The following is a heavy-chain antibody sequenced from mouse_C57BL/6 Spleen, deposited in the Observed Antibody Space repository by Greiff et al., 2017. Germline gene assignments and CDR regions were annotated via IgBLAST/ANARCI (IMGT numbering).Heavy chain of an antibody. Sequence: QVQLQQPGAELVRPGSSVKLSCKASGYTFTSYWMDWVKQRPGQGLEWIGNIYPSDSETHYNQKFKDKATLTVDKSSSTAYMQLSSLTSEDSAVYSCARRGGNYAMDCWGQGTSVTVSS. CDR2: IYPSDSET. J-gene: IGHJ4*01. CDR1: GYTFTSYW. V-gene: IGHV1-61*01. CDR3: ARRGGNYAMDC.